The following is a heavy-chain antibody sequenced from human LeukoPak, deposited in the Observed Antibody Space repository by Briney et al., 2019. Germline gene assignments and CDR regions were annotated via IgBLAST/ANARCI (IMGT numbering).Heavy chain of an antibody. CDR2: ISSSGSTI. CDR3: ARDRSSNVYCGGDRYSPDDAFDI. Sequence: GSLRLSCAASGFTFSDYYMSWIRQAPGKGLEWVSYISSSGSTIYYADSVKGRFTISRDNAKNSLYLQMNSLRAEDTAVYYCARDRSSNVYCGGDRYSPDDAFDIWGQGTMVTVSS. V-gene: IGHV3-11*01. J-gene: IGHJ3*02. D-gene: IGHD2-21*02. CDR1: GFTFSDYY.